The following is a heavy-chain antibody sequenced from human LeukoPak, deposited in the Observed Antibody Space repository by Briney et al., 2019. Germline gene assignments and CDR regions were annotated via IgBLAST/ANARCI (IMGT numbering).Heavy chain of an antibody. D-gene: IGHD2-2*02. V-gene: IGHV4-34*01. CDR3: ARVRYCSSTSCYTSYDAFDI. CDR2: INHSGST. Sequence: SETLSLTCAVYGGSFSGYYWSWIRQPPGKGLEWIGEINHSGSTNYNPSLKSRVTTSVDTSKNQFSLKLSSVTAADTAVYYCARVRYCSSTSCYTSYDAFDIWGQGTMVTVSS. CDR1: GGSFSGYY. J-gene: IGHJ3*02.